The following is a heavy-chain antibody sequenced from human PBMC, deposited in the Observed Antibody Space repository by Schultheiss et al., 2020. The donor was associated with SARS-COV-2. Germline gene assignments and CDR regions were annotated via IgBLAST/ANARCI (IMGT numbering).Heavy chain of an antibody. CDR2: IYYSGST. V-gene: IGHV4-59*04. Sequence: SQTLSLTCAVYGGSFSGYYWSWIRQPPGKGLEWIGYIYYSGSTYYNPSLKSRVTISVDTSKNQFSLKLSSVTAADTAVYYCARHEGAVTTRIYYYYGMDVWGQGTTVTVSS. CDR1: GGSFSGYY. J-gene: IGHJ6*02. D-gene: IGHD4-11*01. CDR3: ARHEGAVTTRIYYYYGMDV.